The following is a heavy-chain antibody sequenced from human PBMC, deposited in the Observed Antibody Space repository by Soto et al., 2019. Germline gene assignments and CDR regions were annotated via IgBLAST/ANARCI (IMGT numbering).Heavy chain of an antibody. V-gene: IGHV3-23*01. CDR3: AKVLTPYCSSSSCFPMDV. CDR2: ISGSGGST. Sequence: GGSLRLSCAASGFSFSSYAMSWVRQAPGKGLEWVSAISGSGGSTYYADSVKGRFTISRDNSKNTLYLQMNSLRAEDTAVYYCAKVLTPYCSSSSCFPMDVWGQGTTVTVSS. CDR1: GFSFSSYA. D-gene: IGHD2-15*01. J-gene: IGHJ6*02.